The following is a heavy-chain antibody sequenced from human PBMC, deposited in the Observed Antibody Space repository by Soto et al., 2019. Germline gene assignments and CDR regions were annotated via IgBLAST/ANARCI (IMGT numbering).Heavy chain of an antibody. V-gene: IGHV3-11*01. CDR2: ISSSGSTI. Sequence: HVQLVESGGGLVKPGGSLRLSCAASGFTFSDYYMSWIRQAPGKGLEWVSYISSSGSTIYYADSVKGRFTISRDNAKNSLYLQMNSLRAEDTAVYYCARDAVMVYAISTPWFDPWGQGTLVTVSS. D-gene: IGHD2-8*01. CDR3: ARDAVMVYAISTPWFDP. J-gene: IGHJ5*02. CDR1: GFTFSDYY.